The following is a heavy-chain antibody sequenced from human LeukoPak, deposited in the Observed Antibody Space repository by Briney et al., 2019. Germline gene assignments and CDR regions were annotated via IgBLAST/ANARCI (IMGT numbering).Heavy chain of an antibody. D-gene: IGHD3-10*01. CDR1: GGTFSSYA. CDR3: ARDRTGSGCMDV. V-gene: IGHV1-69*01. J-gene: IGHJ6*04. CDR2: IIPIFGTA. Sequence: SVKVSCKASGGTFSSYAISWVRQAPGQGLEWMGGIIPIFGTANYAQKFQGRVTITADESTSTAYMELSSLRSEDTAVYYRARDRTGSGCMDVWGKGTTVTVSS.